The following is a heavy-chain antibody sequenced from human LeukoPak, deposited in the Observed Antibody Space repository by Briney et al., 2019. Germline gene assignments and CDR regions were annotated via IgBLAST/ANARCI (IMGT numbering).Heavy chain of an antibody. J-gene: IGHJ6*03. CDR3: AKAPGGSWSRSTYYMDV. V-gene: IGHV3-23*01. Sequence: GGSLRLSCAASGFTFSNYAMSWVRQAPGKGLEWVSAISASGGSTCYADSVKGLFTISRDNSKNTLYLQMNSLRAEDTAVYYCAKAPGGSWSRSTYYMDVWGKGTTVTVSS. D-gene: IGHD2-15*01. CDR2: ISASGGST. CDR1: GFTFSNYA.